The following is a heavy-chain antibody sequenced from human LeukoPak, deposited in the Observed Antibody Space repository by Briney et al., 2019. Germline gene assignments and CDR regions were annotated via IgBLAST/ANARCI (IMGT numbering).Heavy chain of an antibody. V-gene: IGHV5-10-1*01. J-gene: IGHJ5*02. CDR3: ARHAIVATTPNWFDP. CDR2: IDPTDSYT. D-gene: IGHD5-12*01. CDR1: GYSFTSHW. Sequence: GESLRISCKGSGYSFTSHWITWVRQMPGKGLEWMGRIDPTDSYTNYSPSFEGHVTISTDKSISTAYLQWSSLKASDTAMYYCARHAIVATTPNWFDPWGQGTLVIVSS.